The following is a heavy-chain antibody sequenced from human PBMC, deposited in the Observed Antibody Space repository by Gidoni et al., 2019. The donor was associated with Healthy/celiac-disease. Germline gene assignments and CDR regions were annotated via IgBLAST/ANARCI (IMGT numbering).Heavy chain of an antibody. CDR3: ARGLDIVVVVAAKGPRFDP. Sequence: QVQLQPWGAGLLTPSETLSLPCAVYGGSFSGSYWSWIRQPPGKGLEWIGEINHSGSTNYNPSLKSRVTISVDTSKNQFSLKLSSVTAADTAVYYCARGLDIVVVVAAKGPRFDPWGQGTLVTVSS. J-gene: IGHJ5*02. CDR1: GGSFSGSY. V-gene: IGHV4-34*01. D-gene: IGHD2-15*01. CDR2: INHSGST.